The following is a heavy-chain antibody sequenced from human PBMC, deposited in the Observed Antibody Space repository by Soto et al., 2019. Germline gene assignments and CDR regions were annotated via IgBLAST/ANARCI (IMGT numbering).Heavy chain of an antibody. CDR3: AKWQCSTSNCHTLDP. D-gene: IGHD2-2*02. CDR1: GGSISGYF. Sequence: QVQLQESGPGLVKPSETLSLTCTVSGGSISGYFWSWIRQPPGKGLEHIGHIHYSGSTVYNPSLKSRVTILLDTSKNQFSLKLTSVTAADTAVYYCAKWQCSTSNCHTLDPWGQGVLVTVSS. J-gene: IGHJ5*02. V-gene: IGHV4-59*01. CDR2: IHYSGST.